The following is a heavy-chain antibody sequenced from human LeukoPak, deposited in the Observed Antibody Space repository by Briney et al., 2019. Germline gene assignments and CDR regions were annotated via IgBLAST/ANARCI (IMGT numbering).Heavy chain of an antibody. V-gene: IGHV4-59*01. D-gene: IGHD3-10*01. J-gene: IGHJ6*03. Sequence: SETLSLTCTVSGGSISSDYWSWIRQPPGKGLEWIGYIYYSGSTNYNPSLKSRVTISEDTSKNQFSLKLNSVTAGDAAVYYCARERHGASGRYYYYYMDVWGKGTTVTISS. CDR2: IYYSGST. CDR1: GGSISSDY. CDR3: ARERHGASGRYYYYYMDV.